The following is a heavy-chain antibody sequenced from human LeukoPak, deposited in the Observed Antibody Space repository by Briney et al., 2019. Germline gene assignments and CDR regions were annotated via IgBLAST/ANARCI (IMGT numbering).Heavy chain of an antibody. J-gene: IGHJ2*01. CDR1: GFTFSDYY. CDR2: INTGSTYT. CDR3: TREDNWYFDL. V-gene: IGHV3-11*05. Sequence: PGRSLRLSCVASGFTFSDYYMTWIRQAPGKGLEWLSYINTGSTYTNYANSVKGRFTISRDNAKNSLYLQLNSLRAEDTAVYYCTREDNWYFDLWGRGTLVTVSS.